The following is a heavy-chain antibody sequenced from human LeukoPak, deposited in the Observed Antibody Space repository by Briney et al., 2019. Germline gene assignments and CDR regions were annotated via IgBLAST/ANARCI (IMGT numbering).Heavy chain of an antibody. CDR1: GYSFTSYW. Sequence: GESLKISCKGSGYSFTSYWIGWARQMPGKGLEWMGIIYPGDSDTRYSPSFQGQVTISADKSISTAYLQWSSLKASDTAMYYCARPYCSGGSCYSGYFDYWGQGTLVTVSS. CDR2: IYPGDSDT. V-gene: IGHV5-51*01. D-gene: IGHD2-15*01. J-gene: IGHJ4*02. CDR3: ARPYCSGGSCYSGYFDY.